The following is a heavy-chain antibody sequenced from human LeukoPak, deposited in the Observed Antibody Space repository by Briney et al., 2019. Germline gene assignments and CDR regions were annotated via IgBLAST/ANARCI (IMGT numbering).Heavy chain of an antibody. CDR3: AKDGLRFLEWYLGYFDL. J-gene: IGHJ2*01. V-gene: IGHV3-23*01. CDR2: ISGSGGST. D-gene: IGHD3-3*01. CDR1: GFTFRSYA. Sequence: GGSLRLSCAASGFTFRSYAMGWVRQTPGKGLEWVSSISGSGGSTNYADSVTGRFTISRGNSNNTLYLPMNSLRADDTAVYYCAKDGLRFLEWYLGYFDLWGRGTLVTVSS.